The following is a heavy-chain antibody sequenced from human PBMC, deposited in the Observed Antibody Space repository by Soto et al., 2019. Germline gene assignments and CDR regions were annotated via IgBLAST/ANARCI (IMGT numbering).Heavy chain of an antibody. CDR3: ATRAPAFDY. V-gene: IGHV1-18*01. CDR2: ISTSKGNT. J-gene: IGHJ4*02. CDR1: GYTFTSYG. Sequence: QVQLVQSGPEVKKPGASVKVSCKTSGYTFTSYGISWVRQAPGQGLEWMGWISTSKGNTTYAQKFQGRVTMTTDTSTSTGYMDLRSLRSDDTAVYYCATRAPAFDYWGQGTLVTVSS.